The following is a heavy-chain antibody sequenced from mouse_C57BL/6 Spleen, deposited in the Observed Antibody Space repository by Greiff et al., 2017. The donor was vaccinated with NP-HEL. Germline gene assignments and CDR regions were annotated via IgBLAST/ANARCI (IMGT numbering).Heavy chain of an antibody. CDR1: GYTFTSYW. CDR3: ARGGHYYAMDY. J-gene: IGHJ4*01. CDR2: IYPGSGST. Sequence: QVQLKQPGAELVKPGASVKMSCKASGYTFTSYWITWVKQRPGQGLEWIGDIYPGSGSTNYNEKFKSKATLTVDTSSSTAYMQLSSLTSEDSAVYYCARGGHYYAMDYWGQGTSVTVSS. V-gene: IGHV1-55*01.